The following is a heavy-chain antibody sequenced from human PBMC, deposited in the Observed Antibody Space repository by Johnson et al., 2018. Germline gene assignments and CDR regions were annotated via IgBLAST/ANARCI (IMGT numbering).Heavy chain of an antibody. CDR2: IIPIFGTA. CDR1: GGTFSSYA. CDR3: AREVGRATTSRGALDT. J-gene: IGHJ3*02. Sequence: QVQLVESGAEVKKPGSSVKVSCKASGGTFSSYAISWVRQAPGQGLEWMGGIIPIFGTANYAQKLQGRVTLTADESTSTAYMELGSLRSEDTAGYYCAREVGRATTSRGALDTWGQGTRVTVSS. D-gene: IGHD5-24*01. V-gene: IGHV1-69*01.